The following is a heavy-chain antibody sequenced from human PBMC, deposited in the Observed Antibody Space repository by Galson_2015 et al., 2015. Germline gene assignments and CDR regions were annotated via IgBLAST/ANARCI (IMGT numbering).Heavy chain of an antibody. CDR1: GFSLTTNGVG. Sequence: PALVKPTQTLTLTCTFSGFSLTTNGVGVGWIRQPPGKALEWLGVIYWDDDKRYSPSLRNRVTITKDTSKNQVVLTMTNMDPVDTGTYYCAHGRWKIFAFEIWGQGTRVTVSS. CDR3: AHGRWKIFAFEI. D-gene: IGHD1-1*01. J-gene: IGHJ3*02. V-gene: IGHV2-5*02. CDR2: IYWDDDK.